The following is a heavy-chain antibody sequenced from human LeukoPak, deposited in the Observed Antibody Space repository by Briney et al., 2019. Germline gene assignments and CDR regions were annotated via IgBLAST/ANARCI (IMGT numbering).Heavy chain of an antibody. Sequence: GGSLRLSCAASGFTFSGYAMSWVRQAPGKGLEWVSAIIGSGDTTYYAASVKGRFTISRDNSKNTLYLQMNSLRAEDTAVYYCAKVTGGDMITYGGLDYWGQGTLVTVSS. J-gene: IGHJ4*02. CDR2: IIGSGDTT. D-gene: IGHD3-16*01. V-gene: IGHV3-23*01. CDR1: GFTFSGYA. CDR3: AKVTGGDMITYGGLDY.